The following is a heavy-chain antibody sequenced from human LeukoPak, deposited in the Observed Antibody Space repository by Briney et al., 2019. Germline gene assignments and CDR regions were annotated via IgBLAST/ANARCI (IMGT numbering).Heavy chain of an antibody. CDR1: GFTFSSYS. J-gene: IGHJ4*02. V-gene: IGHV3-21*01. Sequence: PGGSLRLSCAASGFTFSSYSMNWVRQAPGKGLEWVSSISSSSSYIYYADSAKGRFTISRDNAKNSLYLQMNSLRAEDTAVYYCAREDSVAGALADYWGQGTLVTVSS. D-gene: IGHD6-19*01. CDR2: ISSSSSYI. CDR3: AREDSVAGALADY.